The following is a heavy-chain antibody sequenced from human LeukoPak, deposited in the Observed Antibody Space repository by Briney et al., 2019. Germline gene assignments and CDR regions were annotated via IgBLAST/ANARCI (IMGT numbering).Heavy chain of an antibody. J-gene: IGHJ3*02. Sequence: SETLSLTCTVSGGSISSYYWSWIRQPAGKGLEWIGRIYTSGSTNYNPSLKSRVTMSVDTSKNQFSLKLSSVTAADTAVYYCARRRVLRPDGAFDIWGQGTTVTVSS. CDR2: IYTSGST. D-gene: IGHD2-2*01. CDR1: GGSISSYY. V-gene: IGHV4-4*07. CDR3: ARRRVLRPDGAFDI.